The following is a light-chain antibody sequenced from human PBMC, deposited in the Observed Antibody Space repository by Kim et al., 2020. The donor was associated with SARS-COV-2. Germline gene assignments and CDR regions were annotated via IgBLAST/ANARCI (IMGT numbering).Light chain of an antibody. CDR2: GAS. J-gene: IGKJ2*01. CDR3: QQYNNWPHT. CDR1: QSVSSN. Sequence: CVSAGERATRSCRASQSVSSNVAWYQQKPGQAPRHLIYGASTRATGIPARFSGSGSGTEFTLTISSLQSEDFAVYYCQQYNNWPHTFGQGTKLEI. V-gene: IGKV3-15*01.